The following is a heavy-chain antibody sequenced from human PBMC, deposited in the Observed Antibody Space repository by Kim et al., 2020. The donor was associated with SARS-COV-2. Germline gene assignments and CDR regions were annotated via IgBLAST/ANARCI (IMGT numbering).Heavy chain of an antibody. CDR2: IYPGDSDT. D-gene: IGHD5-12*01. Sequence: GESLKISCKASEYSFTNYWIACVRQTPGKGLEWMGLIYPGDSDTEYSPSFQGQVTISVDKSTTTAYLQWSSLNASDTAMYYCATAGQMATSFEYWGQGTLVTVSS. J-gene: IGHJ4*02. V-gene: IGHV5-51*01. CDR1: EYSFTNYW. CDR3: ATAGQMATSFEY.